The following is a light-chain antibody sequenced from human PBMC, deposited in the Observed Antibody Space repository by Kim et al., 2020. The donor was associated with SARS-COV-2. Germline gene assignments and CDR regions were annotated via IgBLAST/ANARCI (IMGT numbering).Light chain of an antibody. J-gene: IGKJ2*01. CDR3: QQCDIFPWT. Sequence: ASPGERVTLSCWASQSVNRNLGWYQLKSGQPPRLLVYGGSTRATGIPARFSAGGSGTDFSLTISGLQSEDAAVYYCQQCDIFPWTFGPGTKLEI. CDR2: GGS. CDR1: QSVNRN. V-gene: IGKV3-15*01.